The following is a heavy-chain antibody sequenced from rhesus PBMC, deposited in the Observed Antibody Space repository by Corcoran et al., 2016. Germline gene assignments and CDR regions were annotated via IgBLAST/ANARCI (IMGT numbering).Heavy chain of an antibody. V-gene: IGHV3S26*01. CDR3: TRRGYCSGIYCSGSGYGLDS. J-gene: IGHJ6*01. D-gene: IGHD2-27*01. Sequence: DVQLVESGGGWVKPGGSLRLSCGASGCTFSSYVLHWVRQAPGKGLEWVSVIIESGGTIYYADAVKGRFTISRDNAKNSLFLQMNSLRAEDTAVYYCTRRGYCSGIYCSGSGYGLDSWGQGVVVTVSS. CDR1: GCTFSSYV. CDR2: IIESGGTI.